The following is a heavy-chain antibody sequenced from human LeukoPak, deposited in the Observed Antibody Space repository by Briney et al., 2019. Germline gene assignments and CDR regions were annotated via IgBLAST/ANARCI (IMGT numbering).Heavy chain of an antibody. V-gene: IGHV3-30-3*01. CDR1: GFTFSSYA. CDR3: AREGGDY. CDR2: ISYDGSNK. Sequence: QTGGSLRLSCAASGFTFSSYAMHWVRQAPGKGLEWVAVISYDGSNKYYADSVKGRFTISRDNSKNTLYLQMNSLRAEDTAVYYCAREGGDYWGQGTLVTVSS. J-gene: IGHJ4*02. D-gene: IGHD1-26*01.